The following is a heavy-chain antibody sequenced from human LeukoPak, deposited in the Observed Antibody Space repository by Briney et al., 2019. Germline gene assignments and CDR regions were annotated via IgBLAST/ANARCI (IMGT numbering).Heavy chain of an antibody. D-gene: IGHD3-22*01. V-gene: IGHV4-4*02. J-gene: IGHJ4*02. Sequence: ASETLSLTCAVSGVSISSSNWWSWVRQPPGKGLEWIGEIYHSGSANYNPSLKSRVTISVDKSKNQFSLRLSSVTAADTAVYYCASAGHDGIGYKVCWGQGTLVTVSS. CDR2: IYHSGSA. CDR1: GVSISSSNW. CDR3: ASAGHDGIGYKVC.